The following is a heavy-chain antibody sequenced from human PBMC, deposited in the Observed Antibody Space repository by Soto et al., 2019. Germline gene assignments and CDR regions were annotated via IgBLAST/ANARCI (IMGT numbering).Heavy chain of an antibody. CDR2: IYYSGST. CDR1: GGSINTFY. J-gene: IGHJ4*02. Sequence: SETLSLTCTVSGGSINTFYWSWVRQPAGKGLEWIGSIYYSGSTSYNPSLESRVTISVDTSKNQFSLKLSSVTAAGTAVYYCATGGGNYYDSSGYLDYWGQGTLVTVSS. D-gene: IGHD3-22*01. CDR3: ATGGGNYYDSSGYLDY. V-gene: IGHV4-59*08.